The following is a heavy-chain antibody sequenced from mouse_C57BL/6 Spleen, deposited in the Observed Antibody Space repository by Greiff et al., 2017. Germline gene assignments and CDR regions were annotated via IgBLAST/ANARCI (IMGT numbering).Heavy chain of an antibody. CDR1: GYSITSGYD. CDR3: ARDRYYGSTPYFDV. D-gene: IGHD1-1*01. Sequence: EVKLLESGPGMVKPSQSLSLTCTVTGYSITSGYDWHWIRHFPGNKLEWMGYISYSGSTNYNPSLKSRISITHDTSKNHFFLKLNSVTTEDTATYYCARDRYYGSTPYFDVWGTGTTVTVSS. CDR2: ISYSGST. V-gene: IGHV3-1*01. J-gene: IGHJ1*03.